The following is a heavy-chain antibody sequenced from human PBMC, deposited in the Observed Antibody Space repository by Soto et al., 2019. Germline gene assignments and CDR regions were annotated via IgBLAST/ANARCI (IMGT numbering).Heavy chain of an antibody. CDR1: GFTFTNAW. D-gene: IGHD6-19*01. V-gene: IGHV3-15*01. Sequence: PGGSLRLSCAASGFTFTNAWMSWVRQAPGEGLEWVGRIKSKTDGGTTDYAAPVKGRFTISRDDSKNTLYLQMSSLKTEDTAVYYCSTGDGSSGWYRGYWGQGTTVTVSS. CDR3: STGDGSSGWYRGY. J-gene: IGHJ6*02. CDR2: IKSKTDGGTT.